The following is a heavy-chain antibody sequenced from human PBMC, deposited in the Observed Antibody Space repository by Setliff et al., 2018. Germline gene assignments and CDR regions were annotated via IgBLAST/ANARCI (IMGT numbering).Heavy chain of an antibody. CDR1: GDSFSDYY. J-gene: IGHJ6*02. V-gene: IGHV4-34*01. Sequence: SETLSLTCAVYGDSFSDYYWSWIRQPPGKGLERIGEINHSGSTNYNPSLKRRVNMSIDTSGNHFSLRLSSVTAADTAVYYCAKEYVVIQFVTNVHNHYGMDVWGQGTTVTVSS. CDR2: INHSGST. D-gene: IGHD2-21*01. CDR3: AKEYVVIQFVTNVHNHYGMDV.